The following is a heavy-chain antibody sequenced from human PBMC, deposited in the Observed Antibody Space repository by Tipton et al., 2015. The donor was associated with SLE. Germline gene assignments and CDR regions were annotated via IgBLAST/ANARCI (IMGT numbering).Heavy chain of an antibody. J-gene: IGHJ4*02. CDR2: ISGRGGST. CDR1: GFTFSSYV. D-gene: IGHD6-19*01. V-gene: IGHV3-23*01. CDR3: VKQWLVYYFDY. Sequence: SLRLSCAASGFTFSSYVMSWVRQAPGKGLEWVSAISGRGGSTYYADSVKGRFTISRDNSKNTLYLQMNSLRAEDTAVYYCVKQWLVYYFDYWGQGTLVTVSS.